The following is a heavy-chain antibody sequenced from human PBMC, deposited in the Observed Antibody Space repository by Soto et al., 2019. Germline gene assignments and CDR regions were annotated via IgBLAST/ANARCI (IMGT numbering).Heavy chain of an antibody. D-gene: IGHD3-10*01. Sequence: XSVKVSCKASGYPFTGYYMHWVRQAPGQGLEWMGWINPNSGGTNYAQKFQGRVTMTRDTSISTAYMELSRLRSDDTAVHYCAAVIEFNGAFDIWGQGTMVTVSS. V-gene: IGHV1-2*02. CDR3: AAVIEFNGAFDI. J-gene: IGHJ3*02. CDR1: GYPFTGYY. CDR2: INPNSGGT.